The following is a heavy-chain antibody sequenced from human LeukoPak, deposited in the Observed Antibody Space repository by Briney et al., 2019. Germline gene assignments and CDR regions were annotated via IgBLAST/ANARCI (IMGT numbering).Heavy chain of an antibody. V-gene: IGHV1-3*01. CDR1: GYTFTSYA. CDR3: ARSGVVTANDAFDI. J-gene: IGHJ3*02. CDR2: INAGNGNT. Sequence: GGSLRLSCAASGYTFTSYAMHWVRQAPGQRLEWMGWINAGNGNTKYSQKFQGRVTITRDTSASTAYMELSSLRSEDTAVYYCARSGVVTANDAFDIWGQGTMVTVSS. D-gene: IGHD2-21*02.